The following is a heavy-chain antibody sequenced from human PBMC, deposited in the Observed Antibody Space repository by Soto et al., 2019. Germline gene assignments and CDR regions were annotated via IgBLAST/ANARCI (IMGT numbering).Heavy chain of an antibody. D-gene: IGHD3-22*01. CDR1: GFTVRSNS. Sequence: GGSLRLSCAVSGFTVRSNSMSWVRQGPGKGLECVSVIYSGGSTYFADSVKGRFTISRDNSKNTLYLQMNSLRAEDTAVCYCARGLGRAYYDSSSYFHLDYWGQGTLVTVSS. J-gene: IGHJ4*02. V-gene: IGHV3-53*01. CDR3: ARGLGRAYYDSSSYFHLDY. CDR2: IYSGGST.